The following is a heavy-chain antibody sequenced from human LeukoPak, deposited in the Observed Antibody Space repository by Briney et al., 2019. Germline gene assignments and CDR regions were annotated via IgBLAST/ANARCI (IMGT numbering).Heavy chain of an antibody. V-gene: IGHV1-2*06. J-gene: IGHJ4*02. D-gene: IGHD1-26*01. CDR3: ARDRNLYSGSFAS. CDR2: INPSTGGT. CDR1: GYTFSGDY. Sequence: ASVKVSYEASGYTFSGDYVHWVRQAPGQGLEWMGRINPSTGGTTYAQKFQGRVTMTRDTSVSTAYMELNRLTSDDTAVYFCARDRNLYSGSFASWGQGTLVTVSS.